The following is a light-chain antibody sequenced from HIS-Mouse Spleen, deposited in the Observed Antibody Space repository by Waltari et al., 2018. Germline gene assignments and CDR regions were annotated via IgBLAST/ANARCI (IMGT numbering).Light chain of an antibody. J-gene: IGLJ3*02. CDR3: AAWDDSLNGWV. V-gene: IGLV1-44*01. Sequence: QSVLTQPPSASGTPGQRVTISCSGSNSNIGSNTVNRYQQLPGTAPKLLIYSNNQRPSGVPDRFSGSKSGTSASLAISGLQSEDEADYYCAAWDDSLNGWVFGGGTKLTVL. CDR2: SNN. CDR1: NSNIGSNT.